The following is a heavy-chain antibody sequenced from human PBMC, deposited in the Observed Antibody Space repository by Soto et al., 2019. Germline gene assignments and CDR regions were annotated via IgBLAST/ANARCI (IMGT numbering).Heavy chain of an antibody. CDR1: GFTFSSYS. D-gene: IGHD6-6*01. J-gene: IGHJ6*03. CDR2: ISCDGSNK. Sequence: GGSLRLSCAASGFTFSSYSMNWVRQAPGKGLEWVAVISCDGSNKYYADSVKGRFTISRDNSKNTLYLQMNSLRAEDTAVYYCAKAGQLRPYYMDVWGKGTTVTVSS. CDR3: AKAGQLRPYYMDV. V-gene: IGHV3-30*18.